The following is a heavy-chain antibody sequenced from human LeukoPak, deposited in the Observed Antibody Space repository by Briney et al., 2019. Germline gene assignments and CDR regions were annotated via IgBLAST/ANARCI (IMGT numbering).Heavy chain of an antibody. Sequence: PGGSLRLSCAASGFTFSDYAMSWVRQAPGKGLEWVSAISGSGGSTYYADSVKGRFTIPRDNSKNTLYLQMNSLRAEDTAVYYCATVFSSSNEFFDYWGQGALVTVSS. CDR1: GFTFSDYA. V-gene: IGHV3-23*01. J-gene: IGHJ4*02. CDR3: ATVFSSSNEFFDY. CDR2: ISGSGGST. D-gene: IGHD2-2*01.